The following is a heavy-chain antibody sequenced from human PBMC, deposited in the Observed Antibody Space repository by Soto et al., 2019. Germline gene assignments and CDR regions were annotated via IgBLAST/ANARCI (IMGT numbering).Heavy chain of an antibody. Sequence: GASVKVSCKASGGTFSSYAISWVRQAPGQGLEWMGGIIPIFGTANYAQKFQGRVTITADESTSTAYMELSSLRSEDTAVYYCATRAHEYRKMGERLYYYYYYGMDVWGQGTTVTVSS. D-gene: IGHD4-4*01. CDR2: IIPIFGTA. J-gene: IGHJ6*02. V-gene: IGHV1-69*13. CDR3: ATRAHEYRKMGERLYYYYYYGMDV. CDR1: GGTFSSYA.